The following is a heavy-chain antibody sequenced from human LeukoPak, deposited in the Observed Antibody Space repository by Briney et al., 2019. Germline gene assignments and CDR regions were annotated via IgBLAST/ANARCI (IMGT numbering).Heavy chain of an antibody. CDR3: ARDQGTVTTGYFDY. J-gene: IGHJ4*02. V-gene: IGHV3-48*01. D-gene: IGHD4-11*01. CDR1: GLTFSSYS. Sequence: PGGSLRLSCAASGLTFSSYSMNWVRQAPGKGLQWVSYISSSSSTIYYADSVKGRFTICRDNAKNSLYLQMNSLRAEDTAVYYCARDQGTVTTGYFDYWGQGTLVTVSS. CDR2: ISSSSSTI.